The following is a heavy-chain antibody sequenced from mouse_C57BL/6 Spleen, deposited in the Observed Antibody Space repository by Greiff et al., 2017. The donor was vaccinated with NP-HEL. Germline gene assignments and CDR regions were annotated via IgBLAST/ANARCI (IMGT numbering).Heavy chain of an antibody. Sequence: EVKLMESGGGLVKPGGSLKLSCAASGFTFSSYAMSWVRQTPEKRLEWVATISDGGSYTYYPDNVKGRFTISRDNAKNNLYLQMSHLKSEDTAMYYCAATGTGYFDYWGQGTTLTVSS. CDR1: GFTFSSYA. CDR3: AATGTGYFDY. J-gene: IGHJ2*01. CDR2: ISDGGSYT. V-gene: IGHV5-4*03. D-gene: IGHD4-1*01.